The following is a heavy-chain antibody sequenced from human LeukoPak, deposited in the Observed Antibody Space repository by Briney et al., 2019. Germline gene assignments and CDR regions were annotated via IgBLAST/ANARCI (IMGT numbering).Heavy chain of an antibody. CDR3: AHRRDSSGWHTFDY. CDR2: IYSNGDK. Sequence: TLSLTCTVSGGSISDYYWSWIRQPPGKALEWLALIYSNGDKRYSPSLHSRLTITKDTSKNQVVLTMTNMDPVDTATYYCAHRRDSSGWHTFDYWGQGTLVTVSS. D-gene: IGHD6-19*01. V-gene: IGHV2-5*01. CDR1: GGSISDYYW. J-gene: IGHJ4*02.